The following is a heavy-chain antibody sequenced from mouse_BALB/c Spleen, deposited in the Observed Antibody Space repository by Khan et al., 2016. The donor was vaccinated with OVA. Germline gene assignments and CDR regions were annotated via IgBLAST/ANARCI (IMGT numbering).Heavy chain of an antibody. CDR2: ISSDGDYT. V-gene: IGHV5-6*01. D-gene: IGHD4-1*01. Sequence: EVKLVESGGDLVKPGGSLKLSCAASGLTFSSYSMSWVRQTLDKRLEWVASISSDGDYTYYSDSVKGRFTISRDNAKNTLYLQMSSLKSEDTAMYYYPSHLTESFDYWGQGTLVTVSA. CDR3: PSHLTESFDY. J-gene: IGHJ3*01. CDR1: GLTFSSYS.